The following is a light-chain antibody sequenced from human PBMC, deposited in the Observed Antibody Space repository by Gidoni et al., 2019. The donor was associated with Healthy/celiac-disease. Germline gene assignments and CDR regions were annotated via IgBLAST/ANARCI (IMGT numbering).Light chain of an antibody. CDR2: WAS. CDR1: QSVLYSSNNKNY. J-gene: IGKJ2*01. Sequence: DLVMTQSPDSLAVSLSERATINCKSSQSVLYSSNNKNYLAWYQQKPGQPTKLLIYWASTRESGVPDRFSGSGSGTVFTLTISSLQAEDVAVYYCQQYYSTPPYTFGQRTKLEIK. V-gene: IGKV4-1*01. CDR3: QQYYSTPPYT.